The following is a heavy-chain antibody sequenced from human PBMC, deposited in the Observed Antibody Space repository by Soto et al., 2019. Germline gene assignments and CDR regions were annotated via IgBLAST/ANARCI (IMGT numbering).Heavy chain of an antibody. J-gene: IGHJ4*02. CDR2: INPYNGNT. D-gene: IGHD5-18*01. Sequence: QVQLVQSGTEVKKPGASVKVSCKASGYTFTSYAISWVRQAPGQGLEWMGWINPYNGNTNYAQKLQGRVTMTTDTSTSTTDMELMRLRSDDTAVYYCARDTAMALPDAWGQGTLVTVSS. CDR1: GYTFTSYA. CDR3: ARDTAMALPDA. V-gene: IGHV1-18*01.